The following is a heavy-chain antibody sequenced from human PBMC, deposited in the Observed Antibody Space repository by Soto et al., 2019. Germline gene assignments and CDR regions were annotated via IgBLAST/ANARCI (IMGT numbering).Heavy chain of an antibody. V-gene: IGHV5-51*01. CDR1: GYSFNSYW. CDR3: ARQPNYGDYGAYFDY. D-gene: IGHD4-17*01. Sequence: GESLKISCKGSGYSFNSYWIGWVRQMPGKGLEWMGIIYPGDSDTRYSPSFQGQVTISADKSISTAYLQWSSLKASDTAMYYCARQPNYGDYGAYFDYWGQGTLVTASS. CDR2: IYPGDSDT. J-gene: IGHJ4*02.